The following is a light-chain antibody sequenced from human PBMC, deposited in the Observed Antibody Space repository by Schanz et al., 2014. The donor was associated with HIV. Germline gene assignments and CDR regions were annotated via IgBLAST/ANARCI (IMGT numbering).Light chain of an antibody. CDR3: QQRSNWHPVFT. CDR1: QTVSSRF. J-gene: IGKJ4*01. CDR2: GAS. Sequence: EIVMTQSPATLSVSPGERATLSCRASQTVSSRFIVWYQQKPGQAPTFLIYGASNRATGVPDRFSGSGSGTDFILTISRLEPEDFAVYYCQQRSNWHPVFTFGGGAKVEIK. V-gene: IGKV3D-20*02.